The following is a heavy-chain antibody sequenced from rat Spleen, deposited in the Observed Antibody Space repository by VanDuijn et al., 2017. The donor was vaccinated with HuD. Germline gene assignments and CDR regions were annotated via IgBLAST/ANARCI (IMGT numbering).Heavy chain of an antibody. V-gene: IGHV1-43*01. CDR2: INTGSGGT. Sequence: QVQLQQSGTELAKPDSSVKISCKASGYTFTNYYISWIKQTTGQGLEYIGYINTGSGGTNYNEKFKGKAKLTVDRSSSTAFMQLSSLTPVDSAVYYCARGNMDSTDYYHYFDYWGQGVMVTVSS. CDR1: GYTFTNYY. CDR3: ARGNMDSTDYYHYFDY. D-gene: IGHD1-6*01. J-gene: IGHJ2*01.